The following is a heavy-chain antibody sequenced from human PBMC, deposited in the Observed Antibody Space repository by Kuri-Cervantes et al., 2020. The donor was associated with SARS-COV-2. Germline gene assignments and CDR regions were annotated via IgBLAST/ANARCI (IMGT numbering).Heavy chain of an antibody. V-gene: IGHV1-46*01. CDR2: INPSGGST. J-gene: IGHJ3*02. Sequence: ASVKVSCKASGYTFTSYYMHWVRQAPGQGLEWMGIINPSGGSTSYAQKFQGRVTMTRDTSISTAYMELSRLRSDDTAVYYCARAFKYGHIWFGELTNAFDIWGQGTMVTVSS. CDR1: GYTFTSYY. CDR3: ARAFKYGHIWFGELTNAFDI. D-gene: IGHD3-10*01.